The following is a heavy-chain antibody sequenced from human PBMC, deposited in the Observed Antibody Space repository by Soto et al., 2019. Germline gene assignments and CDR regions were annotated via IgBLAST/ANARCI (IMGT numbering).Heavy chain of an antibody. Sequence: ASVKVSFKASRYTFTSYYMHWVRQAPGQELEWMGIINPSGSSTSYAQKFQGRVTMTRDTSTSTVYMELSSLRSEDTDVYYCAREMNPTYYYYGMDVWGQGTTVTVSS. D-gene: IGHD4-17*01. V-gene: IGHV1-46*01. CDR1: RYTFTSYY. CDR3: AREMNPTYYYYGMDV. J-gene: IGHJ6*02. CDR2: INPSGSST.